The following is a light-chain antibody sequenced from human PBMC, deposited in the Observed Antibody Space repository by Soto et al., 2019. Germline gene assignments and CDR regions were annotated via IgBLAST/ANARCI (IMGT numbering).Light chain of an antibody. CDR1: SSDVGGSNF. CDR3: VSYTSSTTYV. CDR2: DVA. V-gene: IGLV2-14*03. J-gene: IGLJ1*01. Sequence: HSILTQPASVSESPWQSITISCTGTSSDVGGSNFVSWYQQHPGKPPKLIIYDVANRPSGVSNRFSGSKSGSTASLIISRLKTEDEADYYCVSYTSSTTYVFGTGTKV.